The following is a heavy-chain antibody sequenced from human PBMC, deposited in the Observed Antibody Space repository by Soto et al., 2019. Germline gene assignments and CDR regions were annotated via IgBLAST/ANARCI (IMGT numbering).Heavy chain of an antibody. J-gene: IGHJ6*02. CDR1: GFTFSSYG. V-gene: IGHV3-30*18. CDR3: AKYLTPYSSGWYRPLEYGMDV. D-gene: IGHD6-19*01. Sequence: PGGSMRLSCAASGFTFSSYGMHWVRQAPGKGLEWVAVISYDGSNKYYADSVKGRFTISRDNSKNTLYLQMNSLRAEDTAVYYCAKYLTPYSSGWYRPLEYGMDVWGQGTTVTVSS. CDR2: ISYDGSNK.